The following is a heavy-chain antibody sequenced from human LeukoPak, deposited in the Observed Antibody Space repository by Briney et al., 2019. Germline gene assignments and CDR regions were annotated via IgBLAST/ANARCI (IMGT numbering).Heavy chain of an antibody. D-gene: IGHD5-18*01. CDR3: ARNGYSYGQTYYYYYGMDV. CDR1: GYTFTSYG. V-gene: IGHV1-2*04. CDR2: INPNSGGT. Sequence: ASVTVSCKASGYTFTSYGISWVRQAPGQGLEWMGWINPNSGGTNYAQKFQGWVTMTRDTSISTAYMELSRLRSDDTAVYYCARNGYSYGQTYYYYYGMDVWGQGTTVTVSS. J-gene: IGHJ6*02.